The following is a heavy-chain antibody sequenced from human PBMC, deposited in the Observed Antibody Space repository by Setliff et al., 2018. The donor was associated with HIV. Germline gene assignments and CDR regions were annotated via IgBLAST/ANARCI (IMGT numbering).Heavy chain of an antibody. J-gene: IGHJ4*01. V-gene: IGHV4-34*01. CDR1: GGSFSTYY. D-gene: IGHD2-15*01. Sequence: SETLSLTCAVYGGSFSTYYWSWIRQSPGKRLEWLGEVNHSGGTNYNPSLKRRLIISSDASKNQFSLRLKSVTAADTAVYFCARRILRSAFDFWGHGTLVTVAS. CDR3: ARRILRSAFDF. CDR2: VNHSGGT.